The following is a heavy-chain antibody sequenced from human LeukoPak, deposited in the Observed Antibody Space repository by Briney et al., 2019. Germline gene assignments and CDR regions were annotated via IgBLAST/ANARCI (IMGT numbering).Heavy chain of an antibody. J-gene: IGHJ4*02. CDR2: IWYDGRNK. CDR3: ARGGDYDILTGRDYYFDY. CDR1: GFTFSSYG. V-gene: IGHV3-33*01. D-gene: IGHD3-9*01. Sequence: GRSLRLSCAASGFTFSSYGMHWVRQAPGKGLEWVAVIWYDGRNKYYADSVKGRFTISRDNSKNTLSLQMNSLRAEDTAVYYCARGGDYDILTGRDYYFDYWGQGTLVTVSS.